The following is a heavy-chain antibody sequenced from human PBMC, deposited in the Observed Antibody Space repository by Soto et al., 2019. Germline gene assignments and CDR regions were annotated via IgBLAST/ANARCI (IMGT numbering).Heavy chain of an antibody. V-gene: IGHV4-34*01. CDR1: GGSFGGYY. J-gene: IGHJ6*03. Sequence: SETLSLTCAVYGGSFGGYYWSWIRQPPGKGLEWIGEISHSGSTNYNPSLKSRVTISVDTSKNQFSLKLSSVTAADTAVYYCAVAARARVTYYYYMDVWGKGTTVTVSS. CDR3: AVAARARVTYYYYMDV. D-gene: IGHD5-18*01. CDR2: ISHSGST.